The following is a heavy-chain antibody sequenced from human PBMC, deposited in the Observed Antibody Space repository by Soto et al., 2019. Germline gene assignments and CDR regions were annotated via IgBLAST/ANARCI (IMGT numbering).Heavy chain of an antibody. CDR2: IYYSGST. J-gene: IGHJ4*02. D-gene: IGHD3-10*01. V-gene: IGHV4-31*03. Sequence: SETLCLTCTVSGGSISSSGYYWSWISKHPGKGLEWIGYIYYSGSTYYNPSLKSRVTISVDTSKNQFSPKLSSVTAADTAVYYCARIADTMVRGVITDWGQGTLVTVSS. CDR1: GGSISSSGYY. CDR3: ARIADTMVRGVITD.